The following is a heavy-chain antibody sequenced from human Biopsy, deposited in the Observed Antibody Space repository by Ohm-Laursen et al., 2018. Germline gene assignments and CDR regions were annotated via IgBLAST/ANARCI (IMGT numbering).Heavy chain of an antibody. CDR3: ATDARWDLSLDAFHV. Sequence: GASGKVSCKVSGATVTSYAISWVGKAPGQGLEGMGRTNPFTGVTNYAHNFQGRVTITADRSTPTAYVEVSSLRSDDTAVFYCATDARWDLSLDAFHVWGQGTKVTVSS. CDR1: GATVTSYA. J-gene: IGHJ3*01. CDR2: TNPFTGVT. D-gene: IGHD1-26*01. V-gene: IGHV1-69*04.